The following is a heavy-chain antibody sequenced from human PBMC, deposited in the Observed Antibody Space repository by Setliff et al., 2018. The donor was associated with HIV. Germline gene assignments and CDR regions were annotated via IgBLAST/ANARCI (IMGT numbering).Heavy chain of an antibody. D-gene: IGHD6-13*01. CDR1: GFTFSNYW. CDR2: IKQDGSDK. Sequence: GGSLRLSCAASGFTFSNYWMSWVRQAPGKGLEWVANIKQDGSDKYYVDSVKGRFTISRDNAKNSLYLQMNSLRAEDTAVYYCARVDGSSSWFYYYYYYMDIWGKGTTVTVSS. J-gene: IGHJ6*03. V-gene: IGHV3-7*03. CDR3: ARVDGSSSWFYYYYYYMDI.